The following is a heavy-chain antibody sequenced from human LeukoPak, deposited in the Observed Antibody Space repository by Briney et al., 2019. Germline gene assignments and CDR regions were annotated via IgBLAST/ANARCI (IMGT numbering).Heavy chain of an antibody. CDR3: ARGDIVVVPAAHYYYMDV. V-gene: IGHV3-74*01. CDR2: INSDGSST. CDR1: GFTFSSYW. Sequence: GGSLRLSCAASGFTFSSYWMHWVRQAPGKGLVWFSRINSDGSSTSYADSVKGRFTISRDNAKNTLYLQMTSLRAEDTAVYYCARGDIVVVPAAHYYYMDVWGKGTTVTVSS. J-gene: IGHJ6*03. D-gene: IGHD2-2*01.